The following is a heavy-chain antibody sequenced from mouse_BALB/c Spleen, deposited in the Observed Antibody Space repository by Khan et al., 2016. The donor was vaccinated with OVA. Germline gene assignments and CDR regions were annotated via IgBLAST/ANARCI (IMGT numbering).Heavy chain of an antibody. CDR3: VRSGYGSFAY. CDR1: EYIFTDYI. Sequence: VQLKQSGPELVKPGASVKISCRASEYIFTDYILDWVKQSHGKSLEWIGYIFPNNGDSDYNQKFKTRATLNVDISSSTAYMELRSLTSEDSAIYYCVRSGYGSFAYWGQGTLVTVSA. D-gene: IGHD1-2*01. CDR2: IFPNNGDS. V-gene: IGHV1S29*02. J-gene: IGHJ3*01.